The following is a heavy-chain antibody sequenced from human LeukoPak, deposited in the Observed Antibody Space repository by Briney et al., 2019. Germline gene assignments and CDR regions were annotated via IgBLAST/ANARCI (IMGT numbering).Heavy chain of an antibody. V-gene: IGHV4-34*01. CDR3: ARAGRYCGGDCYSEEYNWFDP. CDR1: GGSFSGYY. D-gene: IGHD2-21*02. CDR2: INHSGST. J-gene: IGHJ5*02. Sequence: SETLSLNGAVYGGSFSGYYWSWIRQPPGKELEWIGEINHSGSTNYNPSLKSRVTISVDTSKNQFSLKLSSVTAADTAVYYCARAGRYCGGDCYSEEYNWFDPWGQGTLVTVSS.